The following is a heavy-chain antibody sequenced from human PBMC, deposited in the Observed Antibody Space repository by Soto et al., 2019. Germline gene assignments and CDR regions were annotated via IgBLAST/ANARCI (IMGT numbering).Heavy chain of an antibody. D-gene: IGHD2-15*01. Sequence: SVKVSCKAPGGTFSIYASSWVRQAPGQGLEWMGGVIPIFGTPKYAQKFQGRVTITADESTSTGYMELRSLRSEDTAVYYCARSQGGSSSLDIYYYYYYGMDVWGQGTTVTVSS. CDR1: GGTFSIYA. V-gene: IGHV1-69*13. CDR3: ARSQGGSSSLDIYYYYYYGMDV. J-gene: IGHJ6*02. CDR2: VIPIFGTP.